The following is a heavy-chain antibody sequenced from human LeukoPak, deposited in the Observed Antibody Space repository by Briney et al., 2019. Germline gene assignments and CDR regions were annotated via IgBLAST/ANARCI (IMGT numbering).Heavy chain of an antibody. CDR1: GGSIGGHTFY. D-gene: IGHD6-19*01. J-gene: IGHJ3*02. Sequence: PSETLSLTCNVSGGSIGGHTFYWDWIRQPPGKGLEWIATIYYNGNTFYNPSLRSRVAISIDMSKSQFSLHLSSVTAADTAIYYCARLTALAGHRGAFDIWGPGTMVTVSS. CDR2: IYYNGNT. CDR3: ARLTALAGHRGAFDI. V-gene: IGHV4-39*01.